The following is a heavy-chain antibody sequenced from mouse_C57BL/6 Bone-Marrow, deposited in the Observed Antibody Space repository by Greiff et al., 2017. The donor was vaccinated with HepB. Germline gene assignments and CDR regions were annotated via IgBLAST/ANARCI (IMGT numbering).Heavy chain of an antibody. Sequence: QVQLQQPGAELVKPGASVKLSCKASGYTFTSYWMHWVKQRPGQGLEWIGMIHPNSGSTNYNEKFKSKATLTVDKSSSTAYMQLSSRTSEASAVYYCARMSHYFDYWGQGTTLTVSS. CDR3: ARMSHYFDY. CDR2: IHPNSGST. V-gene: IGHV1-64*01. CDR1: GYTFTSYW. J-gene: IGHJ2*01.